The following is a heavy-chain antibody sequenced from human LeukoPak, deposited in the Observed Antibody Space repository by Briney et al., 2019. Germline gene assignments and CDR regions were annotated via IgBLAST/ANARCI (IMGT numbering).Heavy chain of an antibody. CDR3: ARGDGYNFDY. D-gene: IGHD5-24*01. V-gene: IGHV4-59*01. J-gene: IGHJ4*02. Sequence: PSETLSLTCTVSGGSISSYYWSWIRQPPGKGPEWIGYIYYSGSTNCNPSLKSRVTISVDTSKNQFSLKLSSVTAADTAMYYCARGDGYNFDYWGQGTLVTVSS. CDR1: GGSISSYY. CDR2: IYYSGST.